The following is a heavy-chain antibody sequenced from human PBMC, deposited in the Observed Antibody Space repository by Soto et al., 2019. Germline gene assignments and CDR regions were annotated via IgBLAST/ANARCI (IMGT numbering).Heavy chain of an antibody. D-gene: IGHD3-10*01. CDR1: GGSISSYY. CDR2: IYYSGST. J-gene: IGHJ4*02. Sequence: SETLSLTCTVSGGSISSYYWSWIRQPPGKGLEWIGYIYYSGSTNYNPSLKSRVTISVDTSKNQFSLKLSSVTAADTAVYYCARHGSYGSGRTSYFDYWGQGTLVTVSS. V-gene: IGHV4-59*08. CDR3: ARHGSYGSGRTSYFDY.